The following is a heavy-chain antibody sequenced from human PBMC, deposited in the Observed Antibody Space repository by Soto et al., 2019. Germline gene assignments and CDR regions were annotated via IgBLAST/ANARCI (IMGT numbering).Heavy chain of an antibody. D-gene: IGHD2-2*01. Sequence: PSETLSLTCSVSGGSINKYNWNWIRPSAGKGVEWIGRIYSSGSTNYNPSLKSRVTMSVDTSNNQISLRLTSVAAADTAMYYCARERTYQLSGDDALDIWGQGTMVTVSS. CDR1: GGSINKYN. CDR2: IYSSGST. V-gene: IGHV4-4*07. J-gene: IGHJ3*02. CDR3: ARERTYQLSGDDALDI.